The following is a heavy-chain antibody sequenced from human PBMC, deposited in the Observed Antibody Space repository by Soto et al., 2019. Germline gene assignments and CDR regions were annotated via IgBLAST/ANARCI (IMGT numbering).Heavy chain of an antibody. J-gene: IGHJ6*02. CDR2: IWYDGSNK. CDR3: ARGASGSYQLLLYYYYYGMDV. Sequence: VQLVESGGGVVQPGRSLRLSCAASGFTFSSYGMHWVRQAPGKGLEWVAVIWYDGSNKYYADSVKGRFTISRDNSKNTLYLQMNSLRAEDTAVYYCARGASGSYQLLLYYYYYGMDVWGQGTTVTVFS. V-gene: IGHV3-33*01. CDR1: GFTFSSYG. D-gene: IGHD2-2*01.